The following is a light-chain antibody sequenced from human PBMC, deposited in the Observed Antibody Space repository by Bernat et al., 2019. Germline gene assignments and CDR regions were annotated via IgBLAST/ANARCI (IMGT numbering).Light chain of an antibody. J-gene: IGKJ1*01. Sequence: EIVLTQSPDTLSLSPGERVTVSCRASQSVPNNFLAWYQQKPGQAPRLLIYDTSSRAPGIPDRFSGSGSGTDFTLTINILEPEDFAVYYCQQYGSSPPWTFGQGTKVEIK. CDR3: QQYGSSPPWT. CDR1: QSVPNNF. CDR2: DTS. V-gene: IGKV3-20*01.